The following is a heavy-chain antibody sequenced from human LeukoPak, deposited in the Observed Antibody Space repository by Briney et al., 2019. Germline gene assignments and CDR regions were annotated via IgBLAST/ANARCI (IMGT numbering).Heavy chain of an antibody. V-gene: IGHV4-59*01. J-gene: IGHJ4*02. CDR2: INYGGNT. CDR1: GGSIRSCY. CDR3: ARGAVNVAARYFDW. Sequence: PSETLSLTCTVSGGSIRSCYWSWIRQPPGKGLEWIGYINYGGNTDYNPSLKSRVTVSVDTSKNQFSLNLRSVTAADAAVYYCARGAVNVAARYFDWWGQGTLVTVSS. D-gene: IGHD6-6*01.